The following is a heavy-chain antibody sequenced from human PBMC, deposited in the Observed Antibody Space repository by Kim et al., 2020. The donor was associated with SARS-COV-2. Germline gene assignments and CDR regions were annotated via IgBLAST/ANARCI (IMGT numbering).Heavy chain of an antibody. CDR2: IISNNNGYAT. D-gene: IGHD1-26*01. V-gene: IGHV3-73*01. CDR1: GFTFSDAW. CDR3: ARGPPYSGSCWEAFDS. Sequence: GGSLRLSCAASGFTFSDAWMHWVRQAPGKGLEWVGRIISNNNGYATVYAASVEGRFTISRDDSKNTSYLLMNSLKTEDTAIYFCARGPPYSGSCWEAFDSWGQGTMVTVSS. J-gene: IGHJ3*02.